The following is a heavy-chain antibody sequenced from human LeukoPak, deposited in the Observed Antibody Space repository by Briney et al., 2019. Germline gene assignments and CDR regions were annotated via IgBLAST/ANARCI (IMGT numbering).Heavy chain of an antibody. Sequence: SETLSLTCTVSGGSISSYYWSWIRQPAGKGLEWIGRIYTSGSTNYNPSLKSRVTMSVDTSKNQFSLELSSVTAADTAVYYCARDRSYSSGWYDYYGMDVWGQGTTVTVSS. V-gene: IGHV4-4*07. CDR2: IYTSGST. D-gene: IGHD6-19*01. CDR1: GGSISSYY. CDR3: ARDRSYSSGWYDYYGMDV. J-gene: IGHJ6*02.